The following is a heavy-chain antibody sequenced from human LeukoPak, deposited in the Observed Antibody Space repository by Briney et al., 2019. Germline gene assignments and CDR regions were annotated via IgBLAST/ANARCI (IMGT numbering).Heavy chain of an antibody. CDR1: GFTFSSYS. CDR3: ARATAGIYYYYYYGMDV. Sequence: GSLRLSCAASGFTFSSYSMNWVRQPPGKGLEWIGEINHTGSTNYNPSLKSRVTISADTSKNQFSLKLSSVTAADTAVYYCARATAGIYYYYYYGMDVWGQGTTVTVSS. J-gene: IGHJ6*02. D-gene: IGHD6-13*01. CDR2: INHTGST. V-gene: IGHV4-34*01.